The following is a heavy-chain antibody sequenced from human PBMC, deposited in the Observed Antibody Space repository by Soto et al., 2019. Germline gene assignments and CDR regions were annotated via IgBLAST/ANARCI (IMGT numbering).Heavy chain of an antibody. CDR1: GGTFSSYA. J-gene: IGHJ6*02. V-gene: IGHV1-69*13. CDR3: ATLETNIVVVPAARYYYGMDV. Sequence: ASVKVSCKASGGTFSSYAISWVRQAPGQGLEWMGGIIPIFGTANYAQKFQGRVTITADESTSTAYMELSSLRSEDTAVYYCATLETNIVVVPAARYYYGMDVWGQGTTVTVSS. CDR2: IIPIFGTA. D-gene: IGHD2-2*01.